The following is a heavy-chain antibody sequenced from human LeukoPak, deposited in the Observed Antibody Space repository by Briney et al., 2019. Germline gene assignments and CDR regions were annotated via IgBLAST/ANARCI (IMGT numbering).Heavy chain of an antibody. Sequence: PSETLSLTCTVSGGSISSGGYYWSWIRQHPGKGLEWIGYIYYSGTTYYNPSLKSRVTISVDTSKNQFSLKLSPVTAADTAVYYCARARSYDSSGYYTYFGYWGQGTLVTVSS. CDR1: GGSISSGGYY. J-gene: IGHJ4*02. V-gene: IGHV4-31*03. CDR3: ARARSYDSSGYYTYFGY. CDR2: IYYSGTT. D-gene: IGHD3-22*01.